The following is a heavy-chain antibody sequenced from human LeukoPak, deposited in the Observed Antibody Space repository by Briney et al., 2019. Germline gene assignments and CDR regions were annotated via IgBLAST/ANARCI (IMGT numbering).Heavy chain of an antibody. V-gene: IGHV3-23*01. J-gene: IGHJ4*02. CDR1: GFTVSSNY. CDR3: AKDSSILTGYYADY. CDR2: ISGSGGST. D-gene: IGHD3-9*01. Sequence: PGGSLRLSCAASGFTVSSNYMSWVRQAPGKGLEWVSAISGSGGSTYYADSVKGRFTISRDNSKNALYLQMNSLRAEDTAVYYCAKDSSILTGYYADYWGQGTLVTVSS.